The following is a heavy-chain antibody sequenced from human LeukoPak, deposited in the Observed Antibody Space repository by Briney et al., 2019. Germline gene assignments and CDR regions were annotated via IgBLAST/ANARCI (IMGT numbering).Heavy chain of an antibody. CDR1: GFTVSSNY. J-gene: IGHJ3*02. Sequence: GGYLRLSCAASGFTVSSNYMSWVRQAPGKGLEWVSVIYSGGSTYYADSVKGRFTISRDNSKNTLYLQMNSLRAEDTAVYYCARDLRDSSGYYAFDIWGQGTMVTVSS. V-gene: IGHV3-66*01. CDR3: ARDLRDSSGYYAFDI. CDR2: IYSGGST. D-gene: IGHD3-22*01.